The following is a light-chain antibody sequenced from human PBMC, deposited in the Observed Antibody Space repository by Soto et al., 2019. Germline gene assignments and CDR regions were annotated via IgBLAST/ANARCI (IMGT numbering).Light chain of an antibody. CDR2: AAS. CDR1: QAISNK. CDR3: QKYNSAPT. Sequence: DIQMTQFPSSQSASVADRVTITFRASQAISNKVAWYQHRPGKAHKLLMYAASTLESGVPSRFSGSGSGTDFTLTISSLQPEDVAIYYCQKYNSAPTFGQGTRLAI. J-gene: IGKJ5*01. V-gene: IGKV1-27*01.